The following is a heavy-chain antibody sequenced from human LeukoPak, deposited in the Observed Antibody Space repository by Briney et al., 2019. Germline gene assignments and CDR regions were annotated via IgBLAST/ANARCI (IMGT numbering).Heavy chain of an antibody. J-gene: IGHJ6*03. CDR3: ARVNYYYYYMDV. CDR2: IYHSGST. CDR1: GGSLSGYY. V-gene: IGHV4-34*01. Sequence: SETLCLTCAVYGGSLSGYYWSWIRQPPGKGLEWIGEIYHSGSTNYNPSLKSRVTISVDTSKKQFSLKLSSLTAADTAVYYCARVNYYYYYMDVWGKGTTVTISS.